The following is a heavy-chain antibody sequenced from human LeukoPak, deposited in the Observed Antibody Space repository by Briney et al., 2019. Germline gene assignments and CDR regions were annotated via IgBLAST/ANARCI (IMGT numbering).Heavy chain of an antibody. D-gene: IGHD1/OR15-1a*01. Sequence: GGSLRLSCAASGFTFSSYSMNWVRQAPGKGLEWVSSISSSSSYIYYADSVKGRFTISRDNAKNSLYLQMNSLRAEDTAIYYCARYQTGTMFAVWGQGTLVTISS. V-gene: IGHV3-21*04. CDR2: ISSSSSYI. CDR1: GFTFSSYS. CDR3: ARYQTGTMFAV. J-gene: IGHJ4*02.